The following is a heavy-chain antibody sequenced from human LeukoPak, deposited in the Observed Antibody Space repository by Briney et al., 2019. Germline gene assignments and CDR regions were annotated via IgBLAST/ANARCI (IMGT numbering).Heavy chain of an antibody. D-gene: IGHD1-26*01. J-gene: IGHJ4*02. CDR2: ISSSGGAT. Sequence: GGALRLSCAASGFTFSRYEMNWVRQAPGKGLEWVSYISSSGGATHYADSVRGRFTISRDNAKNSLYLQMNSLRAEDTAVYYCARGWDSGTLFDYWGQGALVTVSS. V-gene: IGHV3-48*03. CDR1: GFTFSRYE. CDR3: ARGWDSGTLFDY.